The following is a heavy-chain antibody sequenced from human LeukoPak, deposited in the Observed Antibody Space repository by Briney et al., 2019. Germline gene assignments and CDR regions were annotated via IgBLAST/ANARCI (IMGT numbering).Heavy chain of an antibody. CDR3: ARDEAVAGRGGFDP. CDR1: GGTFSSYA. V-gene: IGHV1-69*05. J-gene: IGHJ5*02. D-gene: IGHD6-19*01. Sequence: SVKVSCKASGGTFSSYAISWVRQAPGQGLEWMGGIIPIFGTANYAQKLQGRVTITTDESTSTAYMELSSLRSEDTAVYYCARDEAVAGRGGFDPWGQGTLVTVSS. CDR2: IIPIFGTA.